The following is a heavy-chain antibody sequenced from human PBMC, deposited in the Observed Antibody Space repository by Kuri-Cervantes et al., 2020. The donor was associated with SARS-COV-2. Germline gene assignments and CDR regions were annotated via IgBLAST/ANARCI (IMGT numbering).Heavy chain of an antibody. V-gene: IGHV3-7*04. D-gene: IGHD3-22*01. CDR3: ARDLDGYYYARSGYYFGQAPPKHWHFDL. Sequence: GGSLRLPCAASGFSFSTYWMNWVRQSPGKGLEWVANIKQDGSEKYYVDSVKGRFIISRDNAKNSLYLQMNSLRAEDTAVYYCARDLDGYYYARSGYYFGQAPPKHWHFDLWGRGTLVTVSS. CDR2: IKQDGSEK. CDR1: GFSFSTYW. J-gene: IGHJ2*01.